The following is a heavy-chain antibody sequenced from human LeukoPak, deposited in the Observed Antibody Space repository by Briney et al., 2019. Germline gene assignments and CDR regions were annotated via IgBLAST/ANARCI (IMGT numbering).Heavy chain of an antibody. D-gene: IGHD6-13*01. Sequence: GGSLRLSCAASGFTFSSYSMNWVRQAPGKGLEWVSYISSSSSTIYYADSVKGRFTISRDNSKNTVYLHMNSLRADDTALYYCAREGGRAAAGRFDYWGQGTLVTVSS. J-gene: IGHJ4*02. CDR1: GFTFSSYS. V-gene: IGHV3-48*01. CDR2: ISSSSSTI. CDR3: AREGGRAAAGRFDY.